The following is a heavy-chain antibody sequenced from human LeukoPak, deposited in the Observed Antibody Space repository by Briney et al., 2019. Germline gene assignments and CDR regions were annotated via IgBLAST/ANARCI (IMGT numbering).Heavy chain of an antibody. V-gene: IGHV3-30*18. CDR3: AKDLGGSDY. CDR2: LSYDGSNK. CDR1: GFTISNYG. Sequence: GRSLRLSCAASGFTISNYGMHWVRQAPGMGLEWVAVLSYDGSNKYYADSVKGRFTIPRDNSKNTLYLQMNSLRAEDTAVYYCAKDLGGSDYWGQGTLVTVSS. J-gene: IGHJ4*02. D-gene: IGHD2-15*01.